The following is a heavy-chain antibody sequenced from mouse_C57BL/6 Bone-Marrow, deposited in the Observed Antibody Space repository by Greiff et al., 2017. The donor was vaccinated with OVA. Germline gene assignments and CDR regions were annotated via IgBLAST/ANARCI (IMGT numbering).Heavy chain of an antibody. D-gene: IGHD2-12*01. V-gene: IGHV2-2*01. CDR1: GFSLTSYG. Sequence: VQRVESGPGLVQPSQSLSITCTVSGFSLTSYGVHWVRPSPGKGLEWLGVIWSGGSTDYNAAFISRLSISKDNSKSQVFFKMNSLQADDTAIYYCARNSYYSPPYWGQGTLVTVSA. J-gene: IGHJ3*01. CDR2: IWSGGST. CDR3: ARNSYYSPPY.